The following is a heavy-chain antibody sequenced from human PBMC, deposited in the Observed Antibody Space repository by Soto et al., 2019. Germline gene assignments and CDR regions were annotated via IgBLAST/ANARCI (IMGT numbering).Heavy chain of an antibody. CDR1: GYTFTSYY. V-gene: IGHV1-46*03. CDR3: TRLGEGCSSTSCYAVY. CDR2: INPSGGST. Sequence: ASLKVSCKASGYTFTSYYMHWVRQAPGQGLEWMGIINPSGGSTSYAQKFQGRVTMTRDTSTSTVYTAYLQMNSLKTEDTAVYYCTRLGEGCSSTSCYAVYWGQGTLVTVSS. D-gene: IGHD2-2*01. J-gene: IGHJ4*02.